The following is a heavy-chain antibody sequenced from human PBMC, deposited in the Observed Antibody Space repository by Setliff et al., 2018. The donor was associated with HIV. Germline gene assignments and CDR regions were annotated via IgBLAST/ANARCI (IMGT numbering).Heavy chain of an antibody. D-gene: IGHD3-22*01. CDR1: GGSISSYY. CDR3: AREREGYYDSSGYYYGAFDI. Sequence: SETLSLTCTVSGGSISSYYWSWIRQPPGRGLEWIGYIYYSGSTNYNPSLKSRVTISVDTSKNQFSLKLSSVTVADTAVYYCAREREGYYDSSGYYYGAFDIWGQGTMVTVS. V-gene: IGHV4-59*01. J-gene: IGHJ3*02. CDR2: IYYSGST.